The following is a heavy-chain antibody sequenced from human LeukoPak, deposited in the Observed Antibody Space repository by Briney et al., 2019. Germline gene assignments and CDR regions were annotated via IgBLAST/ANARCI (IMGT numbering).Heavy chain of an antibody. V-gene: IGHV3-15*01. CDR1: GLTFSNAW. J-gene: IGHJ6*03. D-gene: IGHD3-3*01. Sequence: PGGSLRLSCATSGLTFSNAWMSWVRQAPGKGLEWVGRIKSETDGGSPAYAAPVKGRFTISRDDSKNTLYLQMNSLETEDTAVYYCTTDEEPLHYDFWSGYRDYYYYYMDVWGKGTTVTVSS. CDR2: IKSETDGGSP. CDR3: TTDEEPLHYDFWSGYRDYYYYYMDV.